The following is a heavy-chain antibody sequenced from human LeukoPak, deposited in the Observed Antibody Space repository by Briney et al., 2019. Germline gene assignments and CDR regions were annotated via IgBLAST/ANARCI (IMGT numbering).Heavy chain of an antibody. CDR2: IDYSGST. CDR3: ASRGGDI. J-gene: IGHJ4*02. V-gene: IGHV4-38-2*02. Sequence: SETLSLTCTVSGYSISSGYYWGWIRQPPGKGLEWIGYIDYSGSTNYNPSLKSRVTISVDTSKNQFSLKLSSVTAADTAVYYCASRGGDIWGQGTLVTVSS. D-gene: IGHD3-10*01. CDR1: GYSISSGYY.